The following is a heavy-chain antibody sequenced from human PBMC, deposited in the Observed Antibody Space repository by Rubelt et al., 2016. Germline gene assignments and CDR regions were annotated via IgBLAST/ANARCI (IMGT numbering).Heavy chain of an antibody. D-gene: IGHD3-16*01. CDR1: GGSVSSYY. CDR3: ARQEPRGGVGY. CDR2: LYDRGST. Sequence: QVQLQESGPGLVKPSETLSLTCTVSGGSVSSYYWSWIRQSPGKGLEWIGFLYDRGSTSYNPSLESRVTLSVDTAKNQFSLKLSPVTAADTAGYYCARQEPRGGVGYWGQGTLVTVSS. J-gene: IGHJ4*02. V-gene: IGHV4-59*08.